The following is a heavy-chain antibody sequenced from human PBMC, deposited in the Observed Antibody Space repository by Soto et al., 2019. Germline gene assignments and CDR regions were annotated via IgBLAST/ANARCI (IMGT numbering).Heavy chain of an antibody. Sequence: EVQLLESGGGLVQPGGSLRLSCAASGFTFSSYAMSWVRQAPGKGLEWVSGISSSGGSTYYADSVKGRFTISRDNSKNTLFLRMNRPRVEDTAVYYCAKSSSRAHYYAMDVWGQGTTVTVFS. CDR1: GFTFSSYA. D-gene: IGHD2-2*01. J-gene: IGHJ6*02. CDR2: ISSSGGST. V-gene: IGHV3-23*01. CDR3: AKSSSRAHYYAMDV.